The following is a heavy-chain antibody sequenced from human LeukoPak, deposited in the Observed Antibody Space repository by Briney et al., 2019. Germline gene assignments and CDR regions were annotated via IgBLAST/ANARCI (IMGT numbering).Heavy chain of an antibody. CDR1: GFTFSSYA. J-gene: IGHJ6*02. D-gene: IGHD2-2*01. CDR3: AGDFTSHWGYYYYYYGMDV. Sequence: GGSLRLSCAASGFTFSSYAMHWVRQAPGKGLEWGAVISYDGSNKYYADSVKGRFTIPRDNSKNTLYLQMNSLRAEDPAVYYCAGDFTSHWGYYYYYYGMDVWGQGTTVTVSS. CDR2: ISYDGSNK. V-gene: IGHV3-30-3*01.